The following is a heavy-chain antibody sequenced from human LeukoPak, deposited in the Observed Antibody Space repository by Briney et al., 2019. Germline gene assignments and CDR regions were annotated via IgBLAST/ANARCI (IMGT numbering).Heavy chain of an antibody. J-gene: IGHJ4*02. Sequence: GGSLRPSCAASGFPFDDYGMRWVRLAPGKGVEWCSGFSWNGAYTEYADSVRGRFTISRDNAKKSLYLQMNSLRVDDTALYYCARRKGPYGSGTYYDSWGQGTLVSVSS. CDR1: GFPFDDYG. D-gene: IGHD3-10*01. CDR2: FSWNGAYT. V-gene: IGHV3-20*04. CDR3: ARRKGPYGSGTYYDS.